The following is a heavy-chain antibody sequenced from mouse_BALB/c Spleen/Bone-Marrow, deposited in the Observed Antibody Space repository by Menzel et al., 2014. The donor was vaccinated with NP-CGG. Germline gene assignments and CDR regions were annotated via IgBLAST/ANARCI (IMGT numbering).Heavy chain of an antibody. CDR2: ILPGSDST. J-gene: IGHJ3*01. V-gene: IGHV1-9*01. CDR3: GRDSSDYLEWFAY. Sequence: VQLQQSGAELMKPGASVKISCKATGYTFSSYWIEWVKQRPGHGLEWIGEILPGSDSTNYNENFKGKATFTADTSSNTAYMQLNSLTSEDSAVYFCGRDSSDYLEWFAYWGQGTLGTGSA. D-gene: IGHD3-2*01. CDR1: GYTFSSYW.